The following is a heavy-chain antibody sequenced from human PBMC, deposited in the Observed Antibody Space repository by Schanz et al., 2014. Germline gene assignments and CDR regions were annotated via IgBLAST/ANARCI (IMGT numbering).Heavy chain of an antibody. V-gene: IGHV3-23*01. CDR2: FDAHDGRA. Sequence: EVQLLESGGGLVQPGGSLRLSCAASGFSFSDHAMDWVRQAPGKGLEWVSGFDAHDGRAYYADSAKGRFTISRDNSKSTLYVEMNSLRVEDTAVYYCAKTLFPGGTQTFGNWGRGTLVTVSS. CDR1: GFSFSDHA. D-gene: IGHD2-8*02. J-gene: IGHJ4*02. CDR3: AKTLFPGGTQTFGN.